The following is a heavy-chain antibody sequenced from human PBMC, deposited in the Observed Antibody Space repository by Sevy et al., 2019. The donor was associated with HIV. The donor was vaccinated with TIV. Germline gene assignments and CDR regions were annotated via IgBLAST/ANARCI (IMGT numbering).Heavy chain of an antibody. V-gene: IGHV1-8*01. J-gene: IGHJ6*02. CDR1: GYTFTSYD. Sequence: ASVKVSCKASGYTFTSYDINWVRQATGQGLEWMGWMNPNSGNTGYAQKFQGRVTMTRNTSISTAYMELSSLRSEDMAVYYCARGGYRIAVAGTYYYYGMDVWGQGTTVTVSS. CDR2: MNPNSGNT. CDR3: ARGGYRIAVAGTYYYYGMDV. D-gene: IGHD6-19*01.